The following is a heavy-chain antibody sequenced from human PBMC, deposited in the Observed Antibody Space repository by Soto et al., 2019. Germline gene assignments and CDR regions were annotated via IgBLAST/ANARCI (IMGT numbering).Heavy chain of an antibody. J-gene: IGHJ4*02. V-gene: IGHV3-23*01. D-gene: IGHD4-4*01. CDR2: ITSGGDRI. CDR1: GFRFGSYA. Sequence: EVQLLESGGGLVQPGGSLTLSCAASGFRFGSYAMFWVRQAPGKGLEWVSAITSGGDRIYFAESVKGRFTISRDNSRNILYLQLNSLRVDDTAVYFCTNGPLITVDNWGQGTLVTVSS. CDR3: TNGPLITVDN.